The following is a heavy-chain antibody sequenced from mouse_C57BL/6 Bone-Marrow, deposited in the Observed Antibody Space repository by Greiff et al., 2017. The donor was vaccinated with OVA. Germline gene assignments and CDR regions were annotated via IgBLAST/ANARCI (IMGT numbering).Heavy chain of an antibody. CDR2: ISSGGSYN. J-gene: IGHJ2*01. CDR3: ASLYYGSTDY. Sequence: EVKLVESGGDLVKPGGSLKLSCAASGFTFSSYGMSWVRQTPDKRLEWVATISSGGSYNYYPDSVKGRFTISRDNAKNTLYLQMSSLKSEDTAMYYCASLYYGSTDYWGQGTTLTVSS. CDR1: GFTFSSYG. D-gene: IGHD1-1*01. V-gene: IGHV5-6*01.